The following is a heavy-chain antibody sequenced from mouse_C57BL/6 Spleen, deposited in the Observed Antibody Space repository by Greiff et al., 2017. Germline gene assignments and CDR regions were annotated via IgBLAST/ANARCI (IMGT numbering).Heavy chain of an antibody. CDR3: AREKSYDYGSSDYLDY. D-gene: IGHD1-1*01. Sequence: VQLQQPGTELVKPGASVKLSCKASGYTFTSYWMHWVKQRPGQGLEWIGNINPSNGGTNYNEKFKSKATLTVDKSSSTAYMQLSSLTSEDSAVYYCAREKSYDYGSSDYLDYWGQGTTLTVSS. V-gene: IGHV1-53*01. CDR2: INPSNGGT. CDR1: GYTFTSYW. J-gene: IGHJ2*01.